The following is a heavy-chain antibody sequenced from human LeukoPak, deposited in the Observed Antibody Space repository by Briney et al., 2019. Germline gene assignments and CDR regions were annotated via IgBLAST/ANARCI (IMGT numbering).Heavy chain of an antibody. V-gene: IGHV3-21*01. Sequence: GGSLRLSXAASGFSFKSYAMNWVSQAPGKGLEWVSSISESGDSTHYADSVKGRFTISRDNAKNSLYLQMNSLRAEDTAVYYCAGRSSGYSIYYFDYWGQGTLVSVSS. CDR2: ISESGDST. CDR1: GFSFKSYA. D-gene: IGHD3-9*01. CDR3: AGRSSGYSIYYFDY. J-gene: IGHJ4*02.